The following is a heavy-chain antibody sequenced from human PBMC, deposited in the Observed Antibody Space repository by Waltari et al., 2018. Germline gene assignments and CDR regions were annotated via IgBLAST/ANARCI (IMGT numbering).Heavy chain of an antibody. D-gene: IGHD6-25*01. V-gene: IGHV5-51*01. CDR3: ARLRLPYYYYYGMDV. CDR1: GYSFTSYW. J-gene: IGHJ6*02. CDR2: IYPGDSDT. Sequence: EVQLVQSGAEVKKPGESLKISCKGSGYSFTSYWLGWVRQMPGKGLEWMGIIYPGDSDTRYSPSFQGQVTISADKSISTAYLQWSSLKASDTAMYYCARLRLPYYYYYGMDVWGQGTTVTVSS.